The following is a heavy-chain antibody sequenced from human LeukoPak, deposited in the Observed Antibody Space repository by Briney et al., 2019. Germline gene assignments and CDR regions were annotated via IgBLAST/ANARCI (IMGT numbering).Heavy chain of an antibody. CDR1: GGSISSYY. D-gene: IGHD1-26*01. CDR2: IYTSGST. V-gene: IGHV4-4*07. CDR3: ARDQGSGSYYVAPPDY. J-gene: IGHJ4*02. Sequence: PSETLSLTCTVSGGSISSYYWSWIRQPAGKGLEWIGRIYTSGSTNYNPSLKSRVTMSVDTSKNQFSLKLSSVTAADTAVYYCARDQGSGSYYVAPPDYWGQGTLVTVSS.